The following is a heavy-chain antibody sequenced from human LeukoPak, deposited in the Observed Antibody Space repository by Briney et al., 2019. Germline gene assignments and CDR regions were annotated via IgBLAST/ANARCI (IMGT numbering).Heavy chain of an antibody. CDR2: INPNSGGT. Sequence: ASVKVSCKASGYTFTGYYMHWVRQAPGQGLEWMGWINPNSGGTNYAQKFQGRVTMTRDTSISTAYMELSRLRSDDTAVYYCARDRAAMVITPDYWGQGTLVTVSS. D-gene: IGHD5-18*01. J-gene: IGHJ4*02. CDR3: ARDRAAMVITPDY. V-gene: IGHV1-2*02. CDR1: GYTFTGYY.